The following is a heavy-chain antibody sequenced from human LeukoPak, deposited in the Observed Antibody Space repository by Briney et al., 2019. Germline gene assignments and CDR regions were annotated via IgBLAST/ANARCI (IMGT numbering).Heavy chain of an antibody. D-gene: IGHD3-3*01. CDR1: GGSISSSSYY. J-gene: IGHJ5*02. Sequence: SETLSLTCTVSGGSISSSSYYWGWIRQPPGKGLEWIGSIYYSGSTYYNPSLKSRVTISVDTSKNQFSLKLSSVTAADTAVYYCARPLRFLEFNWFDPWGQGTLVTVSS. CDR2: IYYSGST. CDR3: ARPLRFLEFNWFDP. V-gene: IGHV4-39*01.